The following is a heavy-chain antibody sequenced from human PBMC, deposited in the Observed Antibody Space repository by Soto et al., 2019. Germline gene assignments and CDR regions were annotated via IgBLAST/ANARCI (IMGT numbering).Heavy chain of an antibody. CDR3: ATLPRRGYCSGGTCFSGFDA. CDR2: IVPSFGTP. J-gene: IGHJ4*02. CDR1: GGTFGSNA. Sequence: QVQLVQSGAELKQPGSSVRISCRVSGGTFGSNAISWVRQAPGQGLEWMGKIVPSFGTPNSAQKFQDRVTFTADKSTDTAYMDLSRLRSEDTAVYYCATLPRRGYCSGGTCFSGFDAWGQGTLVTVSS. D-gene: IGHD2-15*01. V-gene: IGHV1-69*06.